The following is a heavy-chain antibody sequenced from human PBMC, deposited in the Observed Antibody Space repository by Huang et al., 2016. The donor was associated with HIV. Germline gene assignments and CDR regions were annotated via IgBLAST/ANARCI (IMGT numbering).Heavy chain of an antibody. Sequence: QVQLVQSRAEVKKPGASVKVSCKVSEYTLTELSIHWVRQPPGKGLEWMGGFDPEIGETIYEQKFQRRVTMTEDTSTETAFMELSGLRPEDTAVYYCATGFDVFFDFWGQGTLVTVSS. V-gene: IGHV1-24*01. CDR1: EYTLTELS. D-gene: IGHD3-9*01. CDR3: ATGFDVFFDF. J-gene: IGHJ4*02. CDR2: FDPEIGET.